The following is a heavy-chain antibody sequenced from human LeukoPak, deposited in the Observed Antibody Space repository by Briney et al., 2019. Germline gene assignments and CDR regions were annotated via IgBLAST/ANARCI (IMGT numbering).Heavy chain of an antibody. CDR3: ARDRGYDREGGGRYFDY. Sequence: NPSETLSLTCTVSGGSISGHYWSWIRQPPGKGLEWIGYVYYSGSANYNASLKSRVTMSLDTSKNQLSLKLTSVTAADAAVYYCARDRGYDREGGGRYFDYWGQGTLVTVSS. J-gene: IGHJ4*02. V-gene: IGHV4-59*11. D-gene: IGHD3-22*01. CDR1: GGSISGHY. CDR2: VYYSGSA.